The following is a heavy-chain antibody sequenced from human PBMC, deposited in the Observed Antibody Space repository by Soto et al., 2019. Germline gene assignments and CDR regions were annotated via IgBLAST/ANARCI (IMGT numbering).Heavy chain of an antibody. V-gene: IGHV5-51*01. CDR1: GYTFTDFW. J-gene: IGHJ3*02. D-gene: IGHD6-13*01. CDR3: ARHVAAAGSSDDAFDI. CDR2: IYPGDSDT. Sequence: EVLLVQSGAEVKRAGESLKISCKGSGYTFTDFWIGWVRHMPGKGLEWMGIIYPGDSDTRYSPSFQGQVTISADKSISTAFLQWTSLQAADTAIYCCARHVAAAGSSDDAFDIWGRGTMVTVSS.